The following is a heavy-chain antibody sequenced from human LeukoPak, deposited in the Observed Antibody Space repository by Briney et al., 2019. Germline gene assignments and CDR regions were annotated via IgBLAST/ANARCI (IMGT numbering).Heavy chain of an antibody. CDR3: ARQGSGWYYFDY. D-gene: IGHD6-19*01. CDR2: IYYSGST. Sequence: SETLSLTCTASGGSISSHYWSWIRQPPGKGLEWIGYIYYSGSTNYNPSLNSRATMSVDTSKHQFSLKLNFVTAADTAVYYCARQGSGWYYFDYWGQGTVVTVSS. J-gene: IGHJ4*02. CDR1: GGSISSHY. V-gene: IGHV4-59*08.